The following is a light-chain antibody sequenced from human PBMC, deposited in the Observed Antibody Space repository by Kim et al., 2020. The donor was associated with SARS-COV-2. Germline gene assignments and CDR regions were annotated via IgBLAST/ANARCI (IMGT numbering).Light chain of an antibody. J-gene: IGLJ3*02. CDR1: RSNIGGNF. CDR2: SDD. V-gene: IGLV1-44*01. CDR3: VAWDDSLNGSV. Sequence: GQGVTTSCPGSRSNIGGNFVTWYQQLPGTAPKLLIYSDDYRPSGVPARFSGSKSGTSASLAISGLQSEDEADYYCVAWDDSLNGSVFGGGTQLTVL.